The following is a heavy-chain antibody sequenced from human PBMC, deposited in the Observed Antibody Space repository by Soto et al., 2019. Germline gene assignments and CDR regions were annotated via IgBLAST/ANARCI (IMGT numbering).Heavy chain of an antibody. Sequence: QVQLVQSGAEVKKPGSSVKVSCKASGDTFSNHTISWVRQAPGQGLEWMGRIIPILGVANYAQKFQGRVTITADKSTTTAYMELSSLRSADTAVYYCARVAEMGTVTEGYCSCMDVWGKGTTVTVSS. CDR3: ARVAEMGTVTEGYCSCMDV. CDR2: IIPILGVA. V-gene: IGHV1-69*04. J-gene: IGHJ6*03. D-gene: IGHD4-17*01. CDR1: GDTFSNHT.